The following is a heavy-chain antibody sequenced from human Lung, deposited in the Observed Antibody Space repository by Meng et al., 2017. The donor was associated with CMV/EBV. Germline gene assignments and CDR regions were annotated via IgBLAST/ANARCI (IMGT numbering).Heavy chain of an antibody. CDR3: ARVEVGITSGDY. CDR2: INAYNGDT. CDR1: GYTFTNYG. J-gene: IGHJ4*02. V-gene: IGHV1-18*01. Sequence: QAQLVAAGGEVEKAGAAVKVSCEASGYTFTNYGITWVRQAPGQGLEWMGWINAYNGDTNYAQTLQGRVTMTTDTSTSTAYVELRSLRSDDTAVYYCARVEVGITSGDYWGQGTLVTVSS. D-gene: IGHD1-26*01.